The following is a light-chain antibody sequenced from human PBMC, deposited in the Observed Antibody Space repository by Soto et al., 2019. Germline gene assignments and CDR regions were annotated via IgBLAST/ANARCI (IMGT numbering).Light chain of an antibody. Sequence: QSALTQPASVSGSPGQSITISCTGTSSDVGGYNYVSWYQQHPGKAPKLMIYDVSNRPSGASNRFSGSKSGNTASLTISGLQAEDEADYYCSSYTSSSTLVVFGGGTNSPS. J-gene: IGLJ2*01. V-gene: IGLV2-14*01. CDR2: DVS. CDR1: SSDVGGYNY. CDR3: SSYTSSSTLVV.